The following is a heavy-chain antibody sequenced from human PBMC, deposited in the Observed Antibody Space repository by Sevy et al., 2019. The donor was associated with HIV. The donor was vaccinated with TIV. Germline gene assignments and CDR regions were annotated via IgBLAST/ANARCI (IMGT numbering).Heavy chain of an antibody. V-gene: IGHV3-48*02. CDR2: ISSSSSTI. CDR1: GFTFSSYS. J-gene: IGHJ6*03. Sequence: GGSLRLSCSASGFTFSSYSMNWVRQAPGKGLEWVSYISSSSSTIYYADSVKGRFTISRDNAKNSLYLQMNSLRDEDTAVYYCARVSLRLGYYYYYMDVWGKGTTVTVSS. CDR3: ARVSLRLGYYYYYMDV. D-gene: IGHD3-16*01.